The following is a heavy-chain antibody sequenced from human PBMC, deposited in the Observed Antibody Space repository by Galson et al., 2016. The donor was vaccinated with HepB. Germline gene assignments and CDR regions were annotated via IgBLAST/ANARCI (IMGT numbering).Heavy chain of an antibody. CDR1: GGSITSGGYY. CDR3: ARGEGGELTFFDY. D-gene: IGHD3-10*01. V-gene: IGHV4-31*03. Sequence: TLSLTCTVSGGSITSGGYYWNWIRQHPGKGLEWIGYIYHSGSTYLNPSLESRVTMSVDTSKNQFSLKLSSVTAADTAVFYCARGEGGELTFFDYWGQGTLVTVSS. CDR2: IYHSGST. J-gene: IGHJ4*02.